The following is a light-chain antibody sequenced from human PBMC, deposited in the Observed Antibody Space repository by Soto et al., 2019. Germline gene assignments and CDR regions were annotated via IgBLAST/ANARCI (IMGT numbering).Light chain of an antibody. CDR2: DNN. J-gene: IGLJ2*01. CDR1: SSNIGNNY. Sequence: QSVLTQPPSVSAAPGQKVTLSCSGSSSNIGNNYVSWYQQLPGTAPKLLIYDNNKRPSGIPDRFSGSKSGTSATLGITGLQTGDEADYYCGTWDSSLSAGVFGGGTKLTGL. CDR3: GTWDSSLSAGV. V-gene: IGLV1-51*01.